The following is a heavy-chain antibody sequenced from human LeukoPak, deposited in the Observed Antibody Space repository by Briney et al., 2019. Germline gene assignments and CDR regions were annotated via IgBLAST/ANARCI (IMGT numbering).Heavy chain of an antibody. D-gene: IGHD6-19*01. Sequence: SETLSLTCTVSGGSISSYYWSWIRQPPGKGLEWIGYIYYSGSTNYNPSLKSRVTISVDTSKNQFSLKLSSVTAADTAVYYCATALYSSGWALFDYWGQGTLVTVSS. CDR1: GGSISSYY. V-gene: IGHV4-59*08. J-gene: IGHJ4*02. CDR2: IYYSGST. CDR3: ATALYSSGWALFDY.